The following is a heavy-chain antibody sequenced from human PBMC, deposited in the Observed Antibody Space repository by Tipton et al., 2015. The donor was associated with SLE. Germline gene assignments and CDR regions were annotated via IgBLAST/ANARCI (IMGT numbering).Heavy chain of an antibody. CDR1: GGSISSGGYY. Sequence: TLSLTCTVSGGSISSGGYYCSWVRLHPGKGLEWIGYIYYSGSTYYNPSLKSRVTISVDTSKNQFSLKLSSVTAADTAVYYCARQEAVAGSREYWGQGTLVTVS. J-gene: IGHJ4*02. D-gene: IGHD6-19*01. V-gene: IGHV4-31*03. CDR2: IYYSGST. CDR3: ARQEAVAGSREY.